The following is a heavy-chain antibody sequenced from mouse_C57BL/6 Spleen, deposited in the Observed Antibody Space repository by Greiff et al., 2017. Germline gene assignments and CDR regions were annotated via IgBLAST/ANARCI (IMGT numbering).Heavy chain of an antibody. D-gene: IGHD2-2*01. CDR3: AGGVTHFDY. J-gene: IGHJ2*01. CDR2: ISSGSSTI. Sequence: EVKLVEPGGGLVKPGGSLKISCAASGFTFSDYGMHWVRQAPEKGLEWVAYISSGSSTIYYAYTVKGRFTLSRDNAKNTPFLQMTSLRSEDTAMYYCAGGVTHFDYWGQGTTLTVSS. V-gene: IGHV5-17*01. CDR1: GFTFSDYG.